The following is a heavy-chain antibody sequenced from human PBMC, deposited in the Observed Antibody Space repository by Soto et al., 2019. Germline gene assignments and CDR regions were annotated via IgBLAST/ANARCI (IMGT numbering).Heavy chain of an antibody. CDR2: IYYSGST. D-gene: IGHD6-6*01. CDR3: ARDRIAARPDFYYGMDV. V-gene: IGHV4-30-4*01. Sequence: SETLPLTCTVSGGSISSGDYYWSWIHQPPGKGLEWIGYIYYSGSTYYNPSLKSRVTISVDTSKNQFSLKLSSVTAADTAVYYCARDRIAARPDFYYGMDVWGQGTTVTVSS. J-gene: IGHJ6*02. CDR1: GGSISSGDYY.